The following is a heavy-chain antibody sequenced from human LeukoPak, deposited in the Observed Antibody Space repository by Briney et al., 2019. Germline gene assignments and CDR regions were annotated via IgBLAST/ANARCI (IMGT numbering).Heavy chain of an antibody. Sequence: GGCLRLSCAASGFTFSSHWMNWGRQARGKGLEWVANIKEDGSEKHYVDSVKGRFTISRDNAKNSLCLQMNSLRAEDTAIYYCVRSGGYCGQGTLLADSS. D-gene: IGHD1-26*01. CDR3: VRSGGY. J-gene: IGHJ4*02. CDR1: GFTFSSHW. V-gene: IGHV3-7*05. CDR2: IKEDGSEK.